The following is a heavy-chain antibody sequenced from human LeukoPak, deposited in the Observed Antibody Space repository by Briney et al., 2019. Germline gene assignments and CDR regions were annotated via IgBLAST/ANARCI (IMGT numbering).Heavy chain of an antibody. V-gene: IGHV1-24*01. CDR1: GYTLTELS. CDR2: FDPEDGET. CDR3: ARAVEHDY. J-gene: IGHJ4*02. Sequence: ASVKVSCKVSGYTLTELSMHWVRQAPGKGLEWMGGFDPEDGETIYAQKFQGRVTMTTDTSTSTAYMELRSLRSDDTAVYYCARAVEHDYWGQGTLVTVSS.